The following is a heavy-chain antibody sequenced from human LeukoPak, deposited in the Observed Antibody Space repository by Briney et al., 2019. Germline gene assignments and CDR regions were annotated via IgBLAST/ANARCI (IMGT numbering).Heavy chain of an antibody. V-gene: IGHV4-39*01. J-gene: IGHJ5*02. CDR2: IYYSGST. CDR3: ARVAILYGHAGWFDP. D-gene: IGHD3-3*01. Sequence: SETLSLTCTVSGGSISSSSYYWGWIRQPPGKGLEWIGSIYYSGSTYYNPSLKSRVTISVDTSKNQFSLKLSSVTAADTAVYYCARVAILYGHAGWFDPWGQGTLVTVSS. CDR1: GGSISSSSYY.